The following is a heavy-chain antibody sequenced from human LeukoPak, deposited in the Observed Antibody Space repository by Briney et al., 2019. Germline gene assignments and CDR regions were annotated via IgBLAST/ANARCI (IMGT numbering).Heavy chain of an antibody. Sequence: GGSLRLSCAASGFTFSTYEMNWVRQAPGKGLEWVSYISSTGSNIYYADSVKGRFTISRDNAKNSLYLLMNSLRTEDTAVYYCAATYYYDGSGDYWGQGTLVTVS. CDR3: AATYYYDGSGDY. D-gene: IGHD3-22*01. J-gene: IGHJ4*02. CDR1: GFTFSTYE. CDR2: ISSTGSNI. V-gene: IGHV3-48*03.